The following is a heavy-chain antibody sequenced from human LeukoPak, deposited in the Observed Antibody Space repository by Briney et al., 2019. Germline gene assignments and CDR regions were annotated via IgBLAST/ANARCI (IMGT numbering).Heavy chain of an antibody. CDR2: ISSSGSTI. D-gene: IGHD3-3*01. CDR3: AGAPQYYDFWSDYYGFDP. CDR1: GFTFSSYE. V-gene: IGHV3-48*03. Sequence: PGVSLRLSCAASGFTFSSYEMNWVRQSPGEGLECFSYISSSGSTIYYADSVKGRFTISRDNAKNSLYLQMNSLRAEDTAVYYCAGAPQYYDFWSDYYGFDPWGQGTLVTVSS. J-gene: IGHJ5*02.